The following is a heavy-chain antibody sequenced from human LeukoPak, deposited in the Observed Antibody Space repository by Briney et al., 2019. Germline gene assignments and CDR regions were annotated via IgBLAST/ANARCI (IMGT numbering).Heavy chain of an antibody. CDR1: GGSISSSSYY. J-gene: IGHJ4*02. V-gene: IGHV4-39*07. Sequence: SETLSLTCTVSGGSISSSSYYWGWIRQPPGKGLEWIGCIYYSGSTYYNPSLKSRVTISVDTSKNQFSLKLSSVTAADTAVYSCGTGVLKSYYDDYWGQGTLVTVSS. CDR2: IYYSGST. CDR3: GTGVLKSYYDDY.